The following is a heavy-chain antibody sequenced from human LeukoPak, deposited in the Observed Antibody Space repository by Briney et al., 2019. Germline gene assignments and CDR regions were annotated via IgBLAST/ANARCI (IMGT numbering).Heavy chain of an antibody. CDR3: ATDSSTAAISYFDY. J-gene: IGHJ4*02. CDR2: IIPIFGTA. CDR1: GGTFSSYA. V-gene: IGHV1-69*13. Sequence: GASVKVSCKASGGTFSSYAISWVRQAPGQGLEWMGGIIPIFGTANYAQKFQGRVTITADESTSTAYMELSSLRSEDTAVYYCATDSSTAAISYFDYWGQGTLVTVSS. D-gene: IGHD2-2*02.